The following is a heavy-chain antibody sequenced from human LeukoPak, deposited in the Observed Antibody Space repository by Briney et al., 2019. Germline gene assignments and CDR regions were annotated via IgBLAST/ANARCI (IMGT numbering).Heavy chain of an antibody. CDR3: ARDDRAAAVPFDY. Sequence: GGSLRLSCAASGFTSSSYSMNWVRQAPGKGLEWVSSISSSSSYIYYADSVKGRFTISRDNAKNSLYLQMNSLRAEDTAVYYCARDDRAAAVPFDYWGQGTLVTVSS. V-gene: IGHV3-21*01. J-gene: IGHJ4*02. CDR2: ISSSSSYI. CDR1: GFTSSSYS. D-gene: IGHD6-13*01.